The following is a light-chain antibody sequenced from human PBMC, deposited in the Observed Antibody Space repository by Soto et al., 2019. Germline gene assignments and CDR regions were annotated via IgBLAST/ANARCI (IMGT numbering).Light chain of an antibody. Sequence: EIVMTQSPATLSVSPGERATLSCRASQSVSSNLAWYQQKPGHAPRLLLYGASTSVTGIPARFSGSGSGTEFTLTISSLQAEDFAVYYCQEYNNWPPWKFGQGTKVEIK. J-gene: IGKJ1*01. CDR1: QSVSSN. CDR3: QEYNNWPPWK. CDR2: GAS. V-gene: IGKV3-15*01.